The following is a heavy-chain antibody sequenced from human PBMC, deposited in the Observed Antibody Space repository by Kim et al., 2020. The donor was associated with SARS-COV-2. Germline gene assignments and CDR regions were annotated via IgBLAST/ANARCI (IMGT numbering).Heavy chain of an antibody. CDR3: ARDQFYATVTTAMDY. Sequence: GGSLRLSCAASGFTFSSYGMHWVRQAPGKGLEWVAVIWYDGSNKYYADSVKGRFTISRDNSKNTLYLQMNSLRAEDTAVYYCARDQFYATVTTAMDYWGQGTLVTVSS. CDR2: IWYDGSNK. J-gene: IGHJ4*02. D-gene: IGHD4-17*01. CDR1: GFTFSSYG. V-gene: IGHV3-33*01.